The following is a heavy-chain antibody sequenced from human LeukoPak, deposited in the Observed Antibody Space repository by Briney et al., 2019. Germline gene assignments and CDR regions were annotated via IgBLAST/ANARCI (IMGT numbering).Heavy chain of an antibody. V-gene: IGHV4-59*01. CDR1: GGSINNNY. Sequence: SETLSLTCTVSGGSINNNYWSWIRQSPGKTLEWIGYIYHGGTTYYNPSLKSRVTISVDTSKNQFSLKLSSVTAADTAVYYCARGGSREWYFDLWGRGTLVTVSS. CDR2: IYHGGTT. J-gene: IGHJ2*01. CDR3: ARGGSREWYFDL. D-gene: IGHD3-16*01.